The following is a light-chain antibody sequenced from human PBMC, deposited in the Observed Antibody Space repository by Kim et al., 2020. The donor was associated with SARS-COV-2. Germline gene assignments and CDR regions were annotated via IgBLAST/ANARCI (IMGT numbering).Light chain of an antibody. J-gene: IGKJ1*01. CDR3: QQSYSTPQS. CDR1: QSISSY. Sequence: ASVGDRVTITCRASQSISSYLNWYQQKPGKAPKLLIYAASSLQSGVPSRFSGSGSGTDFTLTISSLQPEDFATYYCQQSYSTPQSFGQGTKVDIK. V-gene: IGKV1-39*01. CDR2: AAS.